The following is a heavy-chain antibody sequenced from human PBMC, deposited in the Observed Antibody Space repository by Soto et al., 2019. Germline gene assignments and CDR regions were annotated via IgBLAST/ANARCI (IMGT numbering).Heavy chain of an antibody. CDR3: TRELTGSSWYYYYYGMDV. D-gene: IGHD6-13*01. CDR2: IKSKTDGGTT. V-gene: IGHV3-15*01. J-gene: IGHJ6*02. CDR1: GFTFSNAW. Sequence: GGSLRLSCAASGFTFSNAWMSWVRQAPGKGLEWVGRIKSKTDGGTTEYAASVKGRFTISRDDSKSIAYLQMNSLKTEDTAVYYCTRELTGSSWYYYYYGMDVWGQGTTVTVSS.